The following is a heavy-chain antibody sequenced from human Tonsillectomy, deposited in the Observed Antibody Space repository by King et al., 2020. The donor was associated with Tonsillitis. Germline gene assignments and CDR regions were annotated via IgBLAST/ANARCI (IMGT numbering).Heavy chain of an antibody. CDR2: IYYSGTT. D-gene: IGHD1-7*01. V-gene: IGHV4-30-4*01. CDR1: GGSIRTGDFY. J-gene: IGHJ4*02. Sequence: VQLQESGPGLVKPSQTLSLICSVSGGSIRTGDFYWSWIRQPPGKGLEWIGDIYYSGTTYDNPSLQGRVSMSFDASKNQFSLKWRSVTAADTAVYYCARGEGTTGGFDYWGQGTLVTVSS. CDR3: ARGEGTTGGFDY.